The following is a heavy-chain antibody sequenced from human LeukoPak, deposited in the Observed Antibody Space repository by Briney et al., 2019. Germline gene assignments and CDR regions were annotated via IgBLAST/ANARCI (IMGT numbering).Heavy chain of an antibody. CDR2: FYYTGNT. D-gene: IGHD2/OR15-2a*01. J-gene: IGHJ5*02. CDR1: GGSISSGSYS. CDR3: ARGLVSSDPKFDP. V-gene: IGHV4-30-4*07. Sequence: PSQTLSLTCAVSGGSISSGSYSWSWIRQPPGKGLEWIGYFYYTGNTYYNPSLKSRVTISLDTSKNQFSLKLTSVTAADTAVYYCARGLVSSDPKFDPWGQGILVTVSS.